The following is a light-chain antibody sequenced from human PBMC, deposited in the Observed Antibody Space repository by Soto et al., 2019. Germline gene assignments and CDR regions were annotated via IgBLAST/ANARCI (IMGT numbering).Light chain of an antibody. J-gene: IGKJ2*01. CDR3: MQGTHWPPYT. CDR2: KVS. V-gene: IGKV2-30*02. CDR1: QSLLHTDGNTY. Sequence: DVVMTQSPLSLPVTLGQPASISCRSSQSLLHTDGNTYLNWFQQRPGQSPRRLIYKVSNRDSGVPDRFSGSGSGTDFTLKISRVAAEYIGVYYCMQGTHWPPYTFGQGTKLEI.